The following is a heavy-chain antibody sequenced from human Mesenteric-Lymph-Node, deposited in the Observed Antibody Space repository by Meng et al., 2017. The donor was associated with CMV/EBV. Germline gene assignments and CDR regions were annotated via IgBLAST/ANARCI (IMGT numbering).Heavy chain of an antibody. V-gene: IGHV3-74*01. CDR1: GFTFSSYW. CDR3: ARTVVSGSYYEGEYTYYYGLDV. D-gene: IGHD1-26*01. J-gene: IGHJ6*02. Sequence: GESLKISCAASGFTFSSYWMHWVRQAPGKGLVWVSRINSDGSSTSYADSVKGRFTISRDNAKNSLYLQMNSLRVEDTAVYYCARTVVSGSYYEGEYTYYYGLDVWGQGTTVTVSS. CDR2: INSDGSST.